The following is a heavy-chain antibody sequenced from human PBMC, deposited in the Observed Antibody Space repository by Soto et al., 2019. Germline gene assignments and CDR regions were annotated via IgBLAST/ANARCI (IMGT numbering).Heavy chain of an antibody. CDR1: GYTFTSYG. V-gene: IGHV1-18*01. D-gene: IGHD3-3*01. CDR2: ISAYNGNT. J-gene: IGHJ6*03. Sequence: GASVKVSCKASGYTFTSYGISWVRQAPGQGLEWMGWISAYNGNTNYAQKLQGRVTMTTDTSTSTAYMELRSLRSEDTAVYYCARGRYYDFWSGYWPKNYYYYYMDVWGKGTTVTVSS. CDR3: ARGRYYDFWSGYWPKNYYYYYMDV.